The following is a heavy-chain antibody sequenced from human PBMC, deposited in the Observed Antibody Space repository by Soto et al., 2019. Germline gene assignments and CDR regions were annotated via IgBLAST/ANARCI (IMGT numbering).Heavy chain of an antibody. Sequence: QVQLVQSGAEVKKPGSSVKLSCKASGGTFSSYTITWVRQAPGQGLEGMGRIIPILGIANYAQKFQGRVTITADKSTGTAYMELSSLRSEDTAVYYCTSPITDCSGGSCYPRDDAFDIWGQGTMGTVSS. D-gene: IGHD2-15*01. CDR1: GGTFSSYT. J-gene: IGHJ3*02. CDR3: TSPITDCSGGSCYPRDDAFDI. CDR2: IIPILGIA. V-gene: IGHV1-69*02.